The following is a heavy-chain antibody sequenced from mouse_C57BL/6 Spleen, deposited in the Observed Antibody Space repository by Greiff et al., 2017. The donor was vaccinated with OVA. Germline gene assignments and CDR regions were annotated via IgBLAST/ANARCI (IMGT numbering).Heavy chain of an antibody. Sequence: EVKVVESGGGLVKPGGSLKLSCAASGFTFSDYGMHWVRQAPEKGLEWVAYISSGSSTIYYADTVKGRFTLSRDNATNTLFLQMTSLRSEDTAMYYCARGDYYGSSHYYAMDYWGQGTSVTVSS. CDR2: ISSGSSTI. J-gene: IGHJ4*01. D-gene: IGHD1-1*01. V-gene: IGHV5-17*01. CDR1: GFTFSDYG. CDR3: ARGDYYGSSHYYAMDY.